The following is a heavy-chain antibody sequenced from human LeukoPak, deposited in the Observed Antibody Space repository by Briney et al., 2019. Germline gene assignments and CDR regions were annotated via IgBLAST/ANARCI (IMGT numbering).Heavy chain of an antibody. CDR2: IYYSGST. D-gene: IGHD5-24*01. Sequence: SETLSLTCTVSGGSISSSSYYWGWIRQPPGKGLEWIGSIYYSGSTYYNPSLKSRVTISVDTSKNQFSLKLSSVTAADTAVYYCARDSAMEMATISYWGQGTLVTVSS. CDR1: GGSISSSSYY. V-gene: IGHV4-39*07. CDR3: ARDSAMEMATISY. J-gene: IGHJ4*02.